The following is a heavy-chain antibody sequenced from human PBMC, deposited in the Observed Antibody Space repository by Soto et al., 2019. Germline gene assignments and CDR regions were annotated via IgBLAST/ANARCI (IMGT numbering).Heavy chain of an antibody. D-gene: IGHD2-21*02. Sequence: QGQLQESGPGLVKPSQTLSLTCNVSGGSIGSGTSYWTWIRQHPGEGLEWIGHIYFTGATYSNPSLRSRLTMSVDTSKNQFSLKLTSVTAADTATYYCASIPRRGYSYGIDYWGQGTLVTVSS. CDR3: ASIPRRGYSYGIDY. CDR1: GGSIGSGTSY. V-gene: IGHV4-31*03. CDR2: IYFTGAT. J-gene: IGHJ4*02.